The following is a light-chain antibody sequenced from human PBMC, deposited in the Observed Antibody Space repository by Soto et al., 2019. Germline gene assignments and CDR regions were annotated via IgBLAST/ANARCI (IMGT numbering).Light chain of an antibody. V-gene: IGKV3-11*01. CDR1: QSVRSF. CDR3: QQRSNWPPQT. Sequence: EIVLTQSPATLSLSPGERATLSCRASQSVRSFVAWYQQKPGQAPRLLIYDTSNRATGIPARFSGSGSGTDFTLTISSLEPEDFAVYYCQQRSNWPPQTFGQGTKVDIK. J-gene: IGKJ1*01. CDR2: DTS.